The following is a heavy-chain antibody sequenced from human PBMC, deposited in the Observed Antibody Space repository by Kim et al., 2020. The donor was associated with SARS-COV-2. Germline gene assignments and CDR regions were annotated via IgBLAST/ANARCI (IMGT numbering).Heavy chain of an antibody. CDR3: AREYYDFWSGIGRGGFDVFDI. D-gene: IGHD3-3*01. CDR2: IYYSGST. V-gene: IGHV4-31*03. Sequence: SETLSLTCTVSGGSISSGGYYWSWIRQHPGKGLEWIGYIYYSGSTYYNPSLKSRVTISVDTSKNQFSLKLSSVTAADTAVYYCAREYYDFWSGIGRGGFDVFDIWGQGTMVTVSS. CDR1: GGSISSGGYY. J-gene: IGHJ3*02.